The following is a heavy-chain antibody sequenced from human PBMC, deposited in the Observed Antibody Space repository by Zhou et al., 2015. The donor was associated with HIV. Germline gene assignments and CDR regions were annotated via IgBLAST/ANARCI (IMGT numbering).Heavy chain of an antibody. V-gene: IGHV3-74*02. CDR2: INHDGTDT. Sequence: VQLVESGGGVVQPGRSLRLSCAASGFAFSSSVMHWVRQAPGKGLVWVSRINHDGTDTNYADSVKGRFTISRDDAKNTLYLQMNTLRAEDTAIYYCVNDINFRIDSWGQGTLVTVSS. D-gene: IGHD1-1*01. J-gene: IGHJ4*02. CDR1: GFAFSSSV. CDR3: VNDINFRIDS.